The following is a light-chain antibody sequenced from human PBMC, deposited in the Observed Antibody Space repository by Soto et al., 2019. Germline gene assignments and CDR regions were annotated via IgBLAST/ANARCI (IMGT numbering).Light chain of an antibody. CDR2: DDT. Sequence: SYELTQPPSVSVAPGQTARITCGGNNIGSNSVHCYRQKPGQPPVLVVYDDTDRPSGIPERFSGSNSGNTATLTISGVEGGDEADYYCHLWDIRSDHVVFGGGTKLTVL. CDR1: NIGSNS. V-gene: IGLV3-21*02. J-gene: IGLJ2*01. CDR3: HLWDIRSDHVV.